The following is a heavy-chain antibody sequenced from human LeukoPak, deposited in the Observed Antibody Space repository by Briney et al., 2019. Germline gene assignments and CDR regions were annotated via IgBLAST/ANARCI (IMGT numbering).Heavy chain of an antibody. V-gene: IGHV4-39*07. CDR2: IYYSGST. CDR1: GGSISSSSYY. J-gene: IGHJ4*02. D-gene: IGHD5-18*01. CDR3: ARPPMRGYSYGGRFDY. Sequence: SETLSLTCTVSGGSISSSSYYWGWIRQPPGKGLEWIGSIYYSGSTNYNPSLKSRVTISVDTSKNQFSLKLSSVTAADTAVYYCARPPMRGYSYGGRFDYWGKGTLVTVSS.